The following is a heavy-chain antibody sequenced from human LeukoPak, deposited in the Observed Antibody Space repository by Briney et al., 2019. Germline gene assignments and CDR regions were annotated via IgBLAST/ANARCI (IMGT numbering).Heavy chain of an antibody. Sequence: SVKVSCKASGGTFSSYAISWVRQAPGQGLEWMGGIIPIFGTANCAQKFQGRVTITADESTSTAYMELSSLRSEDTAVYYCARGSHSSGWSAPFDYWGQGTLVTVSS. V-gene: IGHV1-69*13. CDR1: GGTFSSYA. J-gene: IGHJ4*02. CDR3: ARGSHSSGWSAPFDY. D-gene: IGHD6-19*01. CDR2: IIPIFGTA.